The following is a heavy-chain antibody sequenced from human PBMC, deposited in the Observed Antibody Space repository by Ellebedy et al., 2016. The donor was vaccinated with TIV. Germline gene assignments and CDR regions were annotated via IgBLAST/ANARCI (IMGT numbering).Heavy chain of an antibody. CDR1: GYIFTAYY. V-gene: IGHV1-2*02. Sequence: ASVKVSCKTSGYIFTAYYMHWVRHAPGHGPEWMGWVNPDSGSTNLAQRFQGRVTMTRDTSVNTAYMELSRLESGDTATYYCARVRRGSSGMDVWGQGTTVTVS. D-gene: IGHD6-19*01. J-gene: IGHJ6*02. CDR3: ARVRRGSSGMDV. CDR2: VNPDSGST.